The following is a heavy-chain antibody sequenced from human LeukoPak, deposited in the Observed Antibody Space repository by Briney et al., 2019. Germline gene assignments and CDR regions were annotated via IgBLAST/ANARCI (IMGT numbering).Heavy chain of an antibody. D-gene: IGHD3-10*01. J-gene: IGHJ4*02. CDR1: GFTFSNYY. Sequence: PGGSLRLSCAASGFTFSNYYMIWSRQAPGKGLEWVSYISNTCGTIYYADSVKGRFTISRDNAKNSLYLQMNNLRVEDTAVYYCAIVSGGDYFDYWGQGTLVTVSS. V-gene: IGHV3-11*01. CDR3: AIVSGGDYFDY. CDR2: ISNTCGTI.